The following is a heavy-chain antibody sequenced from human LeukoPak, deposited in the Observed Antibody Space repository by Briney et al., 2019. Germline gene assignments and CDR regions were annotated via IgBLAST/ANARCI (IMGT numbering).Heavy chain of an antibody. CDR3: AKGLGKAGASNTWYFDI. V-gene: IGHV3-30*02. CDR1: VFTFSTYG. D-gene: IGHD6-13*01. J-gene: IGHJ2*01. CDR2: INYDGTEQ. Sequence: PGGSLRLPCAASVFTFSTYGILWVRQAPGKGLEGAAFINYDGTEQYYADSVKGRFTISRDKSKDTLFLQMNSLRAEDTAVYYCAKGLGKAGASNTWYFDIWGRGTLVTVSS.